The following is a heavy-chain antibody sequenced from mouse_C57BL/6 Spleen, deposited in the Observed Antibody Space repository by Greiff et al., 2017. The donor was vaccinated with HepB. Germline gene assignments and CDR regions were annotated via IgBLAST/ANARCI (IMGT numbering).Heavy chain of an antibody. CDR3: ARAYYYGPSDY. V-gene: IGHV1-82*01. J-gene: IGHJ2*01. CDR1: GYAFSSSW. Sequence: QVQLKQSGPELVKPGASVKISCKASGYAFSSSWMNWVKQRPGKGLEWIGRIYPGDGDTNYNGKFKGKATLTADKSSSTAYMQLSSLTSEDSAVYFCARAYYYGPSDYWGQGTTLTVSS. CDR2: IYPGDGDT. D-gene: IGHD1-1*01.